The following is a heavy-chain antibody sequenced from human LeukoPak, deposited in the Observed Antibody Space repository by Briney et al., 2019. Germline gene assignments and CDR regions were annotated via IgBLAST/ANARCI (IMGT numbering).Heavy chain of an antibody. CDR2: ITTKSNGGTA. D-gene: IGHD1-26*01. Sequence: PGRSLRLSCTASGFTLGDYLVTWVRQAPGKGLEWVGFITTKSNGGTAEYAASVEGRFTISRDDSNSIAYLQMNSLKTEDTAVYCCTREGRGSCRDCWGQGTLVTVSS. V-gene: IGHV3-49*04. CDR1: GFTLGDYL. CDR3: TREGRGSCRDC. J-gene: IGHJ4*02.